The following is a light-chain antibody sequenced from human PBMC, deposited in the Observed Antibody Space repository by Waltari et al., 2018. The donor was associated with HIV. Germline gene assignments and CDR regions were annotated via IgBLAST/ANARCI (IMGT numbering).Light chain of an antibody. CDR3: AAWDDRLSAVV. J-gene: IGLJ3*02. CDR1: SSNIGSKY. CDR2: RNN. Sequence: QSVLTQPPSASGTPGQRVTISCSGSSSNIGSKYVYWFQQLPGTAPNLLMYRNNQRPSGVPDRFSGSKSGTSASLAISGLRAEDEADYYCAAWDDRLSAVVFGGGTKLTVL. V-gene: IGLV1-47*01.